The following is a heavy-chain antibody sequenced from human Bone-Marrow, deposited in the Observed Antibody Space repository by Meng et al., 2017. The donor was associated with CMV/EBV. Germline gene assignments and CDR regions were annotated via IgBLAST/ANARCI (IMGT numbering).Heavy chain of an antibody. CDR3: ARGDRVELEPFDY. CDR1: GGSISSGSSY. V-gene: IGHV4-61*02. CDR2: THTSGNT. J-gene: IGHJ4*02. D-gene: IGHD1-1*01. Sequence: QLEEAGPVLVTPAQIRSLRCTVAGGSISSGSSYWNWIPQPDGKGLEWIGRTHTSGNTNYNPSLKRRVTISVDTSQNQLSLKVTSVTAADTAVYYWARGDRVELEPFDYWGRGILVTVSS.